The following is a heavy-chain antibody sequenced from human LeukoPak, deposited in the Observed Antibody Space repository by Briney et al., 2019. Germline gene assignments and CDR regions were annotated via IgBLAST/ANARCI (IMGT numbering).Heavy chain of an antibody. CDR2: IYYSGST. CDR1: GGSISSSSYY. CDR3: ARGDSSETYIDY. Sequence: SETLSLTCTVSGGSISSSSYYWGWIRQPPGKGLEWIGSIYYSGSTYYNPSLKSRVTISVDTSKNQFSLKLSSVTAADTAVYYCARGDSSETYIDYWGQGTLVTVSS. V-gene: IGHV4-39*01. J-gene: IGHJ4*02. D-gene: IGHD3-22*01.